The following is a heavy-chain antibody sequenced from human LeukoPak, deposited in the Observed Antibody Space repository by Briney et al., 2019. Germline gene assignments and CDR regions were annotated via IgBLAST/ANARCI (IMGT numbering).Heavy chain of an antibody. CDR1: GYTFTSYG. D-gene: IGHD2-21*02. Sequence: ASVKVSCKASGYTFTSYGISWVRQAPGQGLEWMGWISAYNGNTNYAQKLQGRVTMTTDTSTSTAYMELRSLRSDDTAVYYCARVIVTAYCGGDCYFHFDYWGQGTLVTVSS. CDR2: ISAYNGNT. CDR3: ARVIVTAYCGGDCYFHFDY. V-gene: IGHV1-18*01. J-gene: IGHJ4*02.